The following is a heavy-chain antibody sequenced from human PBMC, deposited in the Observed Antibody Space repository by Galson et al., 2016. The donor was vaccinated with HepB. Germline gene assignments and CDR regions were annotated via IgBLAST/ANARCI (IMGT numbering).Heavy chain of an antibody. J-gene: IGHJ6*01. Sequence: SLRLSCAASGSTFSSYAMTWVRQAPGKGLEWVSGITTSGDRTLSADSVKGRFTVSRDNSENTLFLQMNGLGAEDTAIYYCVKGSIGSGGLDVWGPGTTVTVSS. CDR1: GSTFSSYA. D-gene: IGHD2-15*01. V-gene: IGHV3-23*01. CDR3: VKGSIGSGGLDV. CDR2: ITTSGDRT.